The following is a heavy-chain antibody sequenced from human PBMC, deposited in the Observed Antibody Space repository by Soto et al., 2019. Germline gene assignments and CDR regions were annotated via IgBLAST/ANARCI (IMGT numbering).Heavy chain of an antibody. D-gene: IGHD3-22*01. V-gene: IGHV1-18*01. CDR3: ARDTNYYDSSGHPACDAFDI. CDR1: GYTFTSYG. Sequence: QVQLVQSGAEVKKPGASVKVSCKASGYTFTSYGISWVRQAPGQGLEWMGWISAYNGNTNYAQKLQGRVTMTTDTSTSTAYMELRSLRSDDTAVYYCARDTNYYDSSGHPACDAFDIWGQGTMVTVSS. CDR2: ISAYNGNT. J-gene: IGHJ3*02.